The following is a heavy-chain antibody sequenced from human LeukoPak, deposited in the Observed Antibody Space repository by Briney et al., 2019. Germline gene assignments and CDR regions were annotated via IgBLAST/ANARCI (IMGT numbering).Heavy chain of an antibody. CDR1: GFTFTSSA. Sequence: GASVKVSCKASGFTFTSSAMQWVRQARGQRLEWIGWIVVGSGNTNYAQKFQGRVTMTEDTSTDTAYMELSSPRSEDTAVYYCASQEYYYDSSGYYLTWGQGTLVTVSS. D-gene: IGHD3-22*01. CDR2: IVVGSGNT. CDR3: ASQEYYYDSSGYYLT. J-gene: IGHJ5*02. V-gene: IGHV1-58*02.